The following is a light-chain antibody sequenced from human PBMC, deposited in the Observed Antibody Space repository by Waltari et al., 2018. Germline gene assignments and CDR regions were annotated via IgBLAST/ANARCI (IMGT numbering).Light chain of an antibody. Sequence: VFSPSPAPLPLSPGERAPLPCRASQSVRNYLAWYQQKPGQAPRLLIYSASYRATGGPARFSGSGSGTDFTLTISSLEPEDFAVYYCQQRSNWPRTFGQGTKVEIK. CDR2: SAS. CDR3: QQRSNWPRT. J-gene: IGKJ1*01. CDR1: QSVRNY. V-gene: IGKV3-11*01.